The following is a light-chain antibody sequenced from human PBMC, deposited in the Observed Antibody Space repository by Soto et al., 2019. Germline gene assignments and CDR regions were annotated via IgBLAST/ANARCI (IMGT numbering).Light chain of an antibody. Sequence: IMVKISPADVSLSPRERDTNSGVASQSVSSNLAWYQQKPGQAPRLLIYGASTRATGIPARFSGSGSGTEFTLTISSLQSEDFGVYYCKQDNDWPRATFGGGTKVDIK. CDR2: GAS. CDR1: QSVSSN. V-gene: IGKV3-15*01. CDR3: KQDNDWPRAT. J-gene: IGKJ4*01.